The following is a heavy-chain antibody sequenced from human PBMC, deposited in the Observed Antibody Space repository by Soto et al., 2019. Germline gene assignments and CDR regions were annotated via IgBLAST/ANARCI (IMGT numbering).Heavy chain of an antibody. J-gene: IGHJ1*01. V-gene: IGHV4-31*03. CDR1: GGSISSGGYY. D-gene: IGHD2-21*02. CDR2: IYYSGST. CDR3: ARVVVVVTASAEYFQH. Sequence: TSETLSLTCTVSGGSISSGGYYWSWIRQHPGKGLEWIGYIYYSGSTYYNPSLKSRVTISVDTSKNQFSLKLSSVTAADTAVYYCARVVVVVTASAEYFQHWGQGTLVTVSS.